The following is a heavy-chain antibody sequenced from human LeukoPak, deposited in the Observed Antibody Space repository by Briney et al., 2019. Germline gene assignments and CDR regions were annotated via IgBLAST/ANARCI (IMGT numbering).Heavy chain of an antibody. CDR1: GGSFSGYY. CDR3: ARGQVAAAGTPDY. Sequence: SETLSLTCAVYGGSFSGYYWSWIRQPPGKGLEWIGEINHSGSTNYNPSLKSRVTISVDTSKNQFSLKLSSVTAADTPVYYCARGQVAAAGTPDYWGQGTLVTVSS. D-gene: IGHD6-13*01. J-gene: IGHJ4*02. CDR2: INHSGST. V-gene: IGHV4-34*01.